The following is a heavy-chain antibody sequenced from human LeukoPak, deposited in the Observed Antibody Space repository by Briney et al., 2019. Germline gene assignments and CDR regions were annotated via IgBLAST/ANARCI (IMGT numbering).Heavy chain of an antibody. J-gene: IGHJ6*02. CDR2: ISSSGSTI. CDR1: GFTFSDYY. Sequence: GGSLRLSCAASGFTFSDYYMSWIRQAPGKGLEWVSYISSSGSTIYYADSVKGRFTISRDNAKNSLYLQMNSLRAEDTAVYYCARVPGYYYDSVDYYGMDVWGQGTTVTVSS. CDR3: ARVPGYYYDSVDYYGMDV. D-gene: IGHD3-22*01. V-gene: IGHV3-11*01.